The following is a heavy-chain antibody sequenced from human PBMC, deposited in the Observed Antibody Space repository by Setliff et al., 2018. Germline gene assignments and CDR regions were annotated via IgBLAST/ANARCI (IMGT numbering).Heavy chain of an antibody. CDR1: GGSISSGSYY. Sequence: SETLSLTCTVSGGSISSGSYYWSWIRQPAGKGLEWIGHIHTSGSTNYNPSLKNRVTIXXDTSKNQISLKLSSVTAADTAVYYCAREEDGYNTGAFDIWGQGTMVTVSS. J-gene: IGHJ3*02. D-gene: IGHD5-12*01. CDR2: IHTSGST. CDR3: AREEDGYNTGAFDI. V-gene: IGHV4-61*09.